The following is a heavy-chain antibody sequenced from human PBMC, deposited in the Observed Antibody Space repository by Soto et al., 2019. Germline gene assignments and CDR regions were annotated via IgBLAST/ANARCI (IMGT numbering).Heavy chain of an antibody. CDR3: ARTQSSGYPLELLPDLDV. CDR1: GGCISSYY. D-gene: IGHD1-26*01. CDR2: IYYSGST. J-gene: IGHJ6*01. V-gene: IGHV4-59*01. Sequence: SETLSLTGTVSGGCISSYYWSWIRKPPGRGLEWIGYIYYSGSTNYNPSLKSRVTISVDTSKTQFSLKLSSVTAADTAVYYCARTQSSGYPLELLPDLDVWGQGTTLTVSS.